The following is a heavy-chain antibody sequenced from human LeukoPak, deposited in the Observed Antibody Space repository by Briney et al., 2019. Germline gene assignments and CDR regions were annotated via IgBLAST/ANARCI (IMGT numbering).Heavy chain of an antibody. CDR3: ARSWGGSTIFERTGFDY. Sequence: GRSLRLSCAASGFTFSSYAMHWARQAPGKGLEWVAVISYDGSNKYYADSVKGRFTISRDNSKNTLYLQMNSLRAEDTAVYYCARSWGGSTIFERTGFDYWGQGTLVTVSS. CDR2: ISYDGSNK. V-gene: IGHV3-30*04. CDR1: GFTFSSYA. D-gene: IGHD3-3*01. J-gene: IGHJ4*02.